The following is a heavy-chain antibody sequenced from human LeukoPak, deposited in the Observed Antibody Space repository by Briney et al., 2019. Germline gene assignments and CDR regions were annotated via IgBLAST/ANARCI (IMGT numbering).Heavy chain of an antibody. CDR2: IYYSGST. Sequence: SETLSLTCTVSGGSISSYYWSWIRQPPGKGLEWIGYIYYSGSTNYNPSLKSRVTISVDTSKNQFSLKLSSVTAADTAVYYCARLVHYDILTGYSYYFDYWGQGTLVTVSS. J-gene: IGHJ4*02. V-gene: IGHV4-59*01. CDR3: ARLVHYDILTGYSYYFDY. D-gene: IGHD3-9*01. CDR1: GGSISSYY.